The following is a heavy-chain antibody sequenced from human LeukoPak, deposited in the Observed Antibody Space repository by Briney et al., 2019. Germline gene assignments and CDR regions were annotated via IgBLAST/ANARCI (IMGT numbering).Heavy chain of an antibody. CDR1: GGSISSYY. D-gene: IGHD3-22*01. J-gene: IGHJ3*02. V-gene: IGHV4-59*01. Sequence: PSETLSLTCTVSGGSISSYYWSWIRQLPGKGLEWIGYIYYSGSTNYNPSLKSRVTISVDTSKNQFSLKLSSVTAADTAVYYCARTTMIVVASAFDIWGQGTMVTVSS. CDR3: ARTTMIVVASAFDI. CDR2: IYYSGST.